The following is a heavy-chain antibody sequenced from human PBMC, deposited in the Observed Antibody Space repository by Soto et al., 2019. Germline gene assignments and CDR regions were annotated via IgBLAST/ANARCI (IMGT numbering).Heavy chain of an antibody. CDR1: GYTFTSYG. CDR2: ISAYNGNT. CDR3: ARDARVRFLEWSHDIDY. D-gene: IGHD3-3*01. Sequence: ASVKVSCKASGYTFTSYGISWVRQAPGQGLEWMGWISAYNGNTNYAQKLQGRVTMTTDTSTSTAYMELRSLRSDDTAVYYCARDARVRFLEWSHDIDYWGQGTLVTVSS. V-gene: IGHV1-18*01. J-gene: IGHJ4*02.